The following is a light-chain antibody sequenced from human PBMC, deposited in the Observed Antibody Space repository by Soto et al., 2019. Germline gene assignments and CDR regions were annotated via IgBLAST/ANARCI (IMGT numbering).Light chain of an antibody. V-gene: IGLV1-40*01. J-gene: IGLJ2*01. Sequence: QSVLTQPPSVSGARGQRVTISCTGSSSNIGAGYDVHWYQQLPGTAPKLLIYGNSNRPSGVPDRFSGSKSGTSASLAITGLQAEDEADYYCQSYDSSLHVVFGGGTKLTVL. CDR2: GNS. CDR3: QSYDSSLHVV. CDR1: SSNIGAGYD.